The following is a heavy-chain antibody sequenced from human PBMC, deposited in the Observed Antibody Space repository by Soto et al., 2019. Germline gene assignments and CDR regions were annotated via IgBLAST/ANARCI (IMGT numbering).Heavy chain of an antibody. CDR2: INHSGST. CDR1: GGSFSGYY. CDR3: AYSSDSSGEQVDY. Sequence: QVRLQQWGAGLLKPSETLSLTCAVYGGSFSGYYWRWIRQPPGKGLEWIGEINHSGSTNYNPSLKSRVTITVDTSKIQFSMKLSSVTSADTAVYYCAYSSDSSGEQVDYWGQGTLVTVSS. V-gene: IGHV4-34*01. D-gene: IGHD3-22*01. J-gene: IGHJ4*02.